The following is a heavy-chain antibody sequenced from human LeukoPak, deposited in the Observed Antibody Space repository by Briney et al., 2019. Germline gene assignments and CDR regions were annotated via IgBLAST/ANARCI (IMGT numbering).Heavy chain of an antibody. D-gene: IGHD6-6*01. CDR1: GGSISSYF. CDR2: IYYSGNT. CDR3: AGAREFSSSPGRAYYFDY. Sequence: PSETLSLTCTVSGGSISSYFWIWIRQPPGKGLEWIGYIYYSGNTNSNPSLKSRVTISVDTSKNQFSLKLSSVTAADTAVYYCAGAREFSSSPGRAYYFDYWGQGTLVTVSS. V-gene: IGHV4-59*01. J-gene: IGHJ4*02.